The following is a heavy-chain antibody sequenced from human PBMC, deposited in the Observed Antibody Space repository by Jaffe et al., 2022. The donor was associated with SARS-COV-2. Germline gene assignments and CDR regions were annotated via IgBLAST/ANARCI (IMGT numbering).Heavy chain of an antibody. CDR3: ARVRGDHWANWYFDL. CDR2: ISSSSSYI. V-gene: IGHV3-21*01. CDR1: GFTFSTYG. Sequence: EVQLVESGGGLVKPGGSLRLSCAASGFTFSTYGMNWVRQAPGKGLEWVSSISSSSSYIYYTDSVKGRFTISRDNAKNSLYLQMSSLRAEDTAVFYCARVRGDHWANWYFDLWGRGTLVTVSS. J-gene: IGHJ2*01. D-gene: IGHD2-21*02.